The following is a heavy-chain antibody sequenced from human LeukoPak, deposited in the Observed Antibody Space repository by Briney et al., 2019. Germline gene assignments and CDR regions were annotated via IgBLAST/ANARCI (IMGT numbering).Heavy chain of an antibody. CDR2: IYYSGST. CDR3: ARVSTLIVVVAS. V-gene: IGHV4-39*07. Sequence: PSETLSLTCTVSGGSISSSSYYWGWIRQPPGKGLEWIGSIYYSGSTYYNPSLKSRVTISVDTSKNQFSLKLSSVSAADTAVYYCARVSTLIVVVASWGQGTLVTVSS. D-gene: IGHD3-22*01. CDR1: GGSISSSSYY. J-gene: IGHJ5*02.